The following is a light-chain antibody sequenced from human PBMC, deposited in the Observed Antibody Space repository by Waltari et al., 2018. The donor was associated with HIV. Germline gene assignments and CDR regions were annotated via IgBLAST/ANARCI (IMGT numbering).Light chain of an antibody. Sequence: QSALTQPASVSGSPGQPITISCTGTSSDVGAYNYVSWYQQHPGKAPKLMIYEVSNRPSGVSNRFSASKSGNTASLTISGLQAEDEADYYCSSYTTNNTRVFGGGTKLTVL. V-gene: IGLV2-14*03. J-gene: IGLJ3*02. CDR1: SSDVGAYNY. CDR2: EVS. CDR3: SSYTTNNTRV.